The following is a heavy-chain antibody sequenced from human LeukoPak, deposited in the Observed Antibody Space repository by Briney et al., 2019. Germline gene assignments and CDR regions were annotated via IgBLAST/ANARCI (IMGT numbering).Heavy chain of an antibody. V-gene: IGHV3-23*01. CDR2: ISGSGGST. J-gene: IGHJ6*02. D-gene: IGHD6-19*01. CDR3: ASAGYSSGKGNYHYGMDV. Sequence: GGSLRLSCAASGFTFSSYAMSWVRQAPGKGLEWVSAISGSGGSTYYADSVKGRFTISRDNSKNTLYLQMNSLRAEDTAVYYCASAGYSSGKGNYHYGMDVWGQGTTVTVSS. CDR1: GFTFSSYA.